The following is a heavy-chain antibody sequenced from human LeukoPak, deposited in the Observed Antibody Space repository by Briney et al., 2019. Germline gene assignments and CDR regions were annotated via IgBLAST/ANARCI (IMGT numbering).Heavy chain of an antibody. CDR1: GGSISSYY. D-gene: IGHD4-17*01. J-gene: IGHJ5*02. CDR2: IYYSGST. Sequence: NPSETLSLTCTVSGGSISSYYWSWIRQPPGKGLEWIGYIYYSGSTNYNPSLKSRVTISVDTSKNQFSLKLSSVTAADAAVYYCARIYGDPNPYWFDPWGQGTLVTVSS. CDR3: ARIYGDPNPYWFDP. V-gene: IGHV4-59*12.